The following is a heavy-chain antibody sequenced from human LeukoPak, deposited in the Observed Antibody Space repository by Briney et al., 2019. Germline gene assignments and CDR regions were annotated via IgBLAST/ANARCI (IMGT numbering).Heavy chain of an antibody. Sequence: GGSLRLSCAASGFTFSSYVIHWVRQAPGKGLEWVAVTSSDLNVKLYADSVKGRFTISRDNSRSTLYLQMNSLRPEDTAIYYCAREGYYGSGSPPSLYFDYWGQGTLVTVSS. V-gene: IGHV3-30-3*01. J-gene: IGHJ4*02. D-gene: IGHD3-10*01. CDR1: GFTFSSYV. CDR2: TSSDLNVK. CDR3: AREGYYGSGSPPSLYFDY.